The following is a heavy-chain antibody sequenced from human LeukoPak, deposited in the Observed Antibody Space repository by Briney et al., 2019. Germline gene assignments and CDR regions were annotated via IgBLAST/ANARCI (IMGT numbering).Heavy chain of an antibody. V-gene: IGHV4-38-2*02. CDR3: ARVYDFWSGRYFDY. D-gene: IGHD3-3*01. Sequence: SETLSLTCTVSGYSISSGYYWGWIRQPPGKGLEWIGSIYHSGSTYYNPSLKSRVTISVDTSKNQFSLKLSSVTAADTAVYYCARVYDFWSGRYFDYWGQGTLVTVSS. CDR2: IYHSGST. J-gene: IGHJ4*02. CDR1: GYSISSGYY.